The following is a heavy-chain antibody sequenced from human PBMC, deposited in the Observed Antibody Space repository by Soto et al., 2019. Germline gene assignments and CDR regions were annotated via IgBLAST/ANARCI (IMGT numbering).Heavy chain of an antibody. CDR1: GFTFDDYA. CDR2: ISWNSGNI. J-gene: IGHJ4*02. CDR3: VRSKGGYSYGTPFDY. Sequence: HPGGSLRLSCAASGFTFDDYAMHWVRQVLGKGLEWVSSISWNSGNIGYADSVKGRFTTSRDNANNSLYLQMISLRPEDTALYYCVRSKGGYSYGTPFDYWGQGTLVTVSS. V-gene: IGHV3-9*01. D-gene: IGHD5-18*01.